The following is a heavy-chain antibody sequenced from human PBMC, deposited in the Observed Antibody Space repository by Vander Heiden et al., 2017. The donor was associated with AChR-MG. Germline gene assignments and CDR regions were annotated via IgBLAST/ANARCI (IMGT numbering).Heavy chain of an antibody. CDR3: ATYQYSSSWLRGVRFRLNWFDP. V-gene: IGHV1-24*01. D-gene: IGHD6-13*01. CDR1: GYTLPELS. Sequence: QVQLVQSGAEVKKPGASVTVSCKVSGYTLPELSMHWVRQAPGKGLEWMGGFDPEDGETIYALKFQGRVTMTEDTSTDTAYMELSSLRSEDTAVYYCATYQYSSSWLRGVRFRLNWFDPWGQGTLVTVSS. J-gene: IGHJ5*02. CDR2: FDPEDGET.